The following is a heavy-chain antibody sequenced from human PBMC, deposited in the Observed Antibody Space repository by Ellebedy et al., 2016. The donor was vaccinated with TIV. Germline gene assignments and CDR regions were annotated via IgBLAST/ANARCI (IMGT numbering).Heavy chain of an antibody. V-gene: IGHV3-30*02. CDR1: GFIFSNSG. J-gene: IGHJ6*02. CDR2: IRFDGNNA. CDR3: AKDRGNYGGAPYNGMDI. D-gene: IGHD3-10*01. Sequence: GESLKISCAASGFIFSNSGMNWVRQAPGKGLEWVAFIRFDGNNAYYADSAKGRFTISRDNSKNTLYLQMKSLRAEDTAAYYCAKDRGNYGGAPYNGMDIWGQGTTVAVSS.